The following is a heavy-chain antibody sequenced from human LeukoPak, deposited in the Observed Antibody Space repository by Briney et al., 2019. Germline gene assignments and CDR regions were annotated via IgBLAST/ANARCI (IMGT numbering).Heavy chain of an antibody. D-gene: IGHD3-22*01. J-gene: IGHJ1*01. CDR1: GFTFSSYG. CDR3: AKLLGYYYDSSGYYPGYFQH. V-gene: IGHV3-33*08. Sequence: GGSLRLSCAASGFTFSSYGMHWVRQAPGKGLEWVAVIWYDGSNKYYADSVKGRFTISRDNSKNTLYLQMNSLRAEDTAVYYCAKLLGYYYDSSGYYPGYFQHWGQGTLVTVSS. CDR2: IWYDGSNK.